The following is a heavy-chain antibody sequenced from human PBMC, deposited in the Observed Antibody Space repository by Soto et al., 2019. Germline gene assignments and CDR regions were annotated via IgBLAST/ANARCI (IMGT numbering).Heavy chain of an antibody. CDR2: VSHDGRNT. J-gene: IGHJ4*02. V-gene: IGHV3-30*18. CDR1: GFTFSDYA. D-gene: IGHD6-19*01. Sequence: VQLVESGGGVVQPGRSLRLSCAASGFTFSDYAMHWVRQAPGKGLEWVAVVSHDGRNTHYADSVKGRFTISRDSSKNTVSLELTSLRAEDTAVYYCAKGVRQWLVTSDFNYWGQGALVTVSS. CDR3: AKGVRQWLVTSDFNY.